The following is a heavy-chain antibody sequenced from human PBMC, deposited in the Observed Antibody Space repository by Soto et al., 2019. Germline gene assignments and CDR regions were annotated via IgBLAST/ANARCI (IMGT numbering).Heavy chain of an antibody. CDR2: INAGNGNT. Sequence: ASVKVSCKASGYTFTSYAMHWVRQAPGQRLEWMGWINAGNGNTKYSQKFQGRVTITRDTSASTAYMELSSLRSEDTAVYYCARGYRLLGYCSGGSCYLPGYWGQGTLVTVSS. J-gene: IGHJ4*02. CDR3: ARGYRLLGYCSGGSCYLPGY. CDR1: GYTFTSYA. V-gene: IGHV1-3*01. D-gene: IGHD2-15*01.